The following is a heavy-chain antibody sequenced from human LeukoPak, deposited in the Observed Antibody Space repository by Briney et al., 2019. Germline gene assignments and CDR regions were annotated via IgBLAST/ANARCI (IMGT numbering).Heavy chain of an antibody. CDR1: GGSISSSSYY. CDR2: IYYSGST. CDR3: ARTTYYDFWSGYSYYFDY. D-gene: IGHD3-3*01. Sequence: PSETLSLTCTVSGGSISSSSYYWGWIRQPPGKGLEWIGSIYYSGSTNYNPSLKSRVTMSVDTSKNQFSLKLSSVTAADTAVYYCARTTYYDFWSGYSYYFDYWGQGTLVTVSS. V-gene: IGHV4-39*07. J-gene: IGHJ4*02.